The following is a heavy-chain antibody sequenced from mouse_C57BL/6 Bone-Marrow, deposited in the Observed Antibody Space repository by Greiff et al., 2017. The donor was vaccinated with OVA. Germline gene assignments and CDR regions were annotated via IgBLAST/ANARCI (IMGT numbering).Heavy chain of an antibody. CDR1: GFSLPSYG. Sequence: QVQLQQSGHSLVQPSQSLSITCTVSGFSLPSYGVHWVRQSPGKGLEWLGVIWSGGSTDYNAAFISRLSISKDNSKSQVFFKMNSLQADDTAIYYCARKDTMITTNAMDYWGQGTSVTVSS. CDR2: IWSGGST. D-gene: IGHD2-4*01. V-gene: IGHV2-2*01. J-gene: IGHJ4*01. CDR3: ARKDTMITTNAMDY.